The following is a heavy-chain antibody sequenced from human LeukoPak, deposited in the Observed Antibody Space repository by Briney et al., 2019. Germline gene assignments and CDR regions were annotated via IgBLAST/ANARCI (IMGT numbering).Heavy chain of an antibody. V-gene: IGHV3-7*05. J-gene: IGHJ4*02. CDR3: ARDYVWGGGRYTDY. CDR2: IRQDGSDK. D-gene: IGHD3-16*02. Sequence: GGSLRLSCAASGFSFRNYWMTWVRQAPGRGLEGVANIRQDGSDKYYVDSVKGRFTISRDNAKNSLYLQMNSLRAEDTAVYYCARDYVWGGGRYTDYWGEGTLVTVSS. CDR1: GFSFRNYW.